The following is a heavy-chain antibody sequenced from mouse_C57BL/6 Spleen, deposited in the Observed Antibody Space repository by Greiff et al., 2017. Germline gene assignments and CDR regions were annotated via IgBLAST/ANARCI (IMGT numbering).Heavy chain of an antibody. CDR3: ARWGDDGDLRLAY. J-gene: IGHJ3*01. V-gene: IGHV1-80*01. CDR1: GYAFSSYW. CDR2: IYPGDGDT. Sequence: QVQLQQSGAELVKPGASVKISCKASGYAFSSYWMTWVTQRPGQGLAWIGLIYPGDGDTNYHGKFKGKATLTADKASSTAYMQRSSLTAEDAAVYVWARWGDDGDLRLAYGGQGTLVTVAA. D-gene: IGHD2-3*01.